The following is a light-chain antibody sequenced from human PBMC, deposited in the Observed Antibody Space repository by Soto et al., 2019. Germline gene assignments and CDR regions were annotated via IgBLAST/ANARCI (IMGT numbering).Light chain of an antibody. CDR1: SSNIGAGYD. CDR2: GNS. J-gene: IGLJ3*02. CDR3: QSYDSSLSGWV. Sequence: QLVLTQPPSVSGAPGQRATISCTGSSSNIGAGYDVHWYQQLPGTAPKLLIYGNSNRPSGVPDRFSGSKSGTSASLAITGLQAEDEADYYCQSYDSSLSGWVFGGGTQLTVL. V-gene: IGLV1-40*01.